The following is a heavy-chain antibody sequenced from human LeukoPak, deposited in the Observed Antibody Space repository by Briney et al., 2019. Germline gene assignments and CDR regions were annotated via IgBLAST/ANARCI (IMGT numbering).Heavy chain of an antibody. D-gene: IGHD3-10*01. J-gene: IGHJ4*02. CDR2: IYYSGST. CDR3: ASSYYGNDQYYFDY. Sequence: SETLSLTCTVSGGSISSYYWSWIRQPPGKGLEWIGYIYYSGSTNYNPSLKSRVTISVDTSKNQFSLKLSSVTAADTAVYYCASSYYGNDQYYFDYWGQGTLVTVSS. CDR1: GGSISSYY. V-gene: IGHV4-59*08.